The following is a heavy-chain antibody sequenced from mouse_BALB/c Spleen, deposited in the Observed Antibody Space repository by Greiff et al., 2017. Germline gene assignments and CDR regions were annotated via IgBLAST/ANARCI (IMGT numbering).Heavy chain of an antibody. CDR2: IDPENGDT. J-gene: IGHJ2*01. CDR3: NGYGNYSY. Sequence: VQLQQSGAELVRSGASVKLSCTASGFNIKDYYMHWVKQRPEQGLEWIGWIDPENGDTEYAPKFQGKATMTADTSSNTAYLQLSSLTSEDTAVYYSNGYGNYSYWGPGTTRTGSS. V-gene: IGHV14-4*02. CDR1: GFNIKDYY. D-gene: IGHD2-10*02.